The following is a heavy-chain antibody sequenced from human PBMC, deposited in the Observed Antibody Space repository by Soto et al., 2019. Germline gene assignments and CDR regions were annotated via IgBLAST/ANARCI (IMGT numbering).Heavy chain of an antibody. Sequence: GASVKVSCKASGYTFTSYGITWVRQAPGQGLEWMGWISANNGHTKYAEKLQGRVTMTTETSSSTAYMELRSLRSDDTAVYYCARSGLPLGMDVWGQGTTVTVSS. CDR2: ISANNGHT. V-gene: IGHV1-18*01. D-gene: IGHD5-12*01. J-gene: IGHJ6*02. CDR3: ARSGLPLGMDV. CDR1: GYTFTSYG.